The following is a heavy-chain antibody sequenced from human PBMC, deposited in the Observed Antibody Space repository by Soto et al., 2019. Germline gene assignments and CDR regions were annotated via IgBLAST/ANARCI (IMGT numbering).Heavy chain of an antibody. CDR2: ISYDGSNK. J-gene: IGHJ3*02. CDR3: AVLGYCSGGSCYSEMYAFDI. V-gene: IGHV3-30*03. CDR1: GFTFSSYG. Sequence: QVQLVESGGGVVQPGRSLRLSCAASGFTFSSYGMHWVRQAPGKGLEWVAVISYDGSNKYYADSVKGRFTISRDNSKNMLYLQMNSLRAEDTAVYYCAVLGYCSGGSCYSEMYAFDIWGQGTMVTVSS. D-gene: IGHD2-15*01.